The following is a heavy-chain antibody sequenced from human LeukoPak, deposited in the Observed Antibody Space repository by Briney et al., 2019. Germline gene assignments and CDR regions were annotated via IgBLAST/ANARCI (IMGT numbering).Heavy chain of an antibody. CDR3: TTWGGGGY. D-gene: IGHD3-16*01. CDR1: GYTFTTYG. J-gene: IGHJ4*02. Sequence: ASVKVSCTASGYTFTTYGITWIRQSPGQGLEWMGWISPYNGNTNYGLKFQGRLTLTTDTATSTACMELRSLQSDDSAVYYCTTWGGGGYWGQGTLVSVSS. CDR2: ISPYNGNT. V-gene: IGHV1-18*01.